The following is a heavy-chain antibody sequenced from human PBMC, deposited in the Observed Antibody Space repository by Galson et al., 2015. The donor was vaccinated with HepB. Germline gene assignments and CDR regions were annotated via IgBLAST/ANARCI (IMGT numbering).Heavy chain of an antibody. CDR1: GYTLTELS. J-gene: IGHJ5*02. CDR2: FDPEDGET. D-gene: IGHD6-19*01. V-gene: IGHV1-24*01. Sequence: SVKVSCKVSGYTLTELSMHWVRQAPGKGLEWMGGFDPEDGETIYAQKFQGRVTMTEDTSTDTAYMELSSLRSEDTAVYYCATIVSVANPNTNWFDPWGQGTLVTVSS. CDR3: ATIVSVANPNTNWFDP.